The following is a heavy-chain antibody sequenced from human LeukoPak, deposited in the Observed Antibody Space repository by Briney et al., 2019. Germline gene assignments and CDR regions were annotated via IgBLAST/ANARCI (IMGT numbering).Heavy chain of an antibody. CDR1: RFTFINYA. Sequence: GGSLRLSCAASRFTFINYAMNWVRQAPGKGLEWVSAISGSGGATYYADSVKGRFTISIDNSKNRLYLQMNSLRAEDTAVYYCAKSFGDYSSTWNTRNWFDPWGQGTLVTVSS. CDR2: ISGSGGAT. D-gene: IGHD6-13*01. V-gene: IGHV3-23*01. CDR3: AKSFGDYSSTWNTRNWFDP. J-gene: IGHJ5*02.